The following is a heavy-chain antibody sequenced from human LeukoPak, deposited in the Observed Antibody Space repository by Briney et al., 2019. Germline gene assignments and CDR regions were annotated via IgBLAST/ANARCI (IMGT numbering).Heavy chain of an antibody. J-gene: IGHJ4*02. Sequence: VASVKVSCKASGYTFTGYYMHWVRQAPGRGLEWMGWINPNSGGTNYAQKFQGRVTMTRDTSISTAYMELSRLRSDDTAVYYCARGNHYYGSGTYDYWGQGTLVTVSS. CDR3: ARGNHYYGSGTYDY. CDR2: INPNSGGT. CDR1: GYTFTGYY. V-gene: IGHV1-2*02. D-gene: IGHD3-10*01.